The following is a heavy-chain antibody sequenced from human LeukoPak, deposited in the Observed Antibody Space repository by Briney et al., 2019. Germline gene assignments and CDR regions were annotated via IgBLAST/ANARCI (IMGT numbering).Heavy chain of an antibody. D-gene: IGHD3-22*01. V-gene: IGHV4-4*07. CDR1: GGSISSYY. J-gene: IGHJ4*02. CDR3: AREASSGYYAYYLDY. Sequence: SETLSLTCTVSGGSISSYYWSWIRPPAGKGRGWIGRMYIRGSTNSNPSLKRRATMSVDTSKHQFSLKLTSVTAADTAVYYCAREASSGYYAYYLDYWGQGTLVTVSS. CDR2: MYIRGST.